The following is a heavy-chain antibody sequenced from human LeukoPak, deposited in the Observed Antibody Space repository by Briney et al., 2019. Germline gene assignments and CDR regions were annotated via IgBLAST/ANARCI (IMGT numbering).Heavy chain of an antibody. CDR2: INWNGGST. D-gene: IGHD3-10*01. CDR3: ARQITMVLFDP. V-gene: IGHV3-20*01. CDR1: GFTFSSYA. J-gene: IGHJ5*02. Sequence: PGGSLRLSCAASGFTFSSYAMSWVRQAPGKGLEWVSGINWNGGSTGYADSVKGRFTISRDNAKNSLYLQMNSLRAEDTALYHCARQITMVLFDPWGQGTLVTVSS.